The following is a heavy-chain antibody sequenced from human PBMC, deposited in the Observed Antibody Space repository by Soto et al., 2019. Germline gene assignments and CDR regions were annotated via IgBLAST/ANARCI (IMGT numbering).Heavy chain of an antibody. CDR3: ARGGSVIAAAGTGAFDF. V-gene: IGHV1-2*04. CDR1: GYTFTGYY. J-gene: IGHJ3*01. CDR2: INPNSGGT. D-gene: IGHD6-13*01. Sequence: ASVKVSCKASGYTFTGYYMHWVRQAPGQGLEWMGWINPNSGGTNYAQKFQGWVTMTRDTSISTAYMELSRLRSDDTAVYYCARGGSVIAAAGTGAFDFWGQGTMVTVSS.